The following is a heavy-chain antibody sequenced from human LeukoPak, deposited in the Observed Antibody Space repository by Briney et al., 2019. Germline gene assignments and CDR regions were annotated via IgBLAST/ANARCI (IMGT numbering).Heavy chain of an antibody. CDR1: GFTFDDYA. CDR2: ISGDGGST. J-gene: IGHJ4*02. V-gene: IGHV3-43*02. D-gene: IGHD3-10*01. Sequence: PGGSLRLSCAASGFTFDDYAMHWVRQAPGKGLEWASLISGDGGSTYYADSVKGRFTISRDNSKNSLYLQMNSLRTEDTALYYCAKEYGRPYYFDYWGQGTLVTVSS. CDR3: AKEYGRPYYFDY.